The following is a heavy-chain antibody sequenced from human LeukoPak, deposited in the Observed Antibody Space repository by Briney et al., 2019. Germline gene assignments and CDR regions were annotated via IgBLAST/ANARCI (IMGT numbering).Heavy chain of an antibody. Sequence: GGSLRLSCAASGFTFSSYGMHWVRQAPGKGLEWVSSISSSSSYIYYADSVKGRFTISRDNAKNSLYLQMNSLRAEDTAVYYCASLDPLGYYYYYMDVWGKGTTVTVSS. CDR1: GFTFSSYG. CDR2: ISSSSSYI. D-gene: IGHD6-13*01. J-gene: IGHJ6*03. V-gene: IGHV3-21*01. CDR3: ASLDPLGYYYYYMDV.